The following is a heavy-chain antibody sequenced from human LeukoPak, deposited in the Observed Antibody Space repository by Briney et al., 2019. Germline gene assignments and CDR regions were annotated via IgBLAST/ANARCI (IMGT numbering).Heavy chain of an antibody. D-gene: IGHD6-19*01. CDR2: IYYSGST. J-gene: IGHJ4*02. CDR1: GGSISRYY. CDR3: ARDLDNSGWYVFDY. Sequence: PSETLSLTCTVSGGSISRYYWSWIRQPPGKGLEWIGYIYYSGSTNSNPSLESRVTISVDTSNNQFSLKLRSVTAADTAVYYCARDLDNSGWYVFDYWGQGNLVTVSS. V-gene: IGHV4-59*01.